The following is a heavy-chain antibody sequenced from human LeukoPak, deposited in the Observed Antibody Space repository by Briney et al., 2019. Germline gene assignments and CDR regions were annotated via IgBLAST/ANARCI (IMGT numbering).Heavy chain of an antibody. CDR2: ISYDGSNE. Sequence: PGRSLRLSCAASGFSFSSYAMHWVRQAPGKGLEWVAVISYDGSNEYYPDSVKGRFTISRDNSKNTLNLQMNSLRAEDTAVYYCARDSSGSYNWFDPWGQGTLVTVSS. CDR1: GFSFSSYA. CDR3: ARDSSGSYNWFDP. D-gene: IGHD6-19*01. V-gene: IGHV3-30*04. J-gene: IGHJ5*02.